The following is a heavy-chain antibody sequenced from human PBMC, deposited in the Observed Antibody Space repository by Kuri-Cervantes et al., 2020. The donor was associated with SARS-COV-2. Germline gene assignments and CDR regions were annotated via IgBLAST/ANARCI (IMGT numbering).Heavy chain of an antibody. V-gene: IGHV3-49*03. J-gene: IGHJ4*02. D-gene: IGHD5-18*01. Sequence: GESLKISCTASGFTLGDYAMSWFRQAPGKGLEWVGFIRSKAYGGTTGYAASVKGRFTISRDDSKSIAYLQMNSLKTEDTAVYYCTRDRKLWSPGPLLFDYWGQGTLVTVSS. CDR3: TRDRKLWSPGPLLFDY. CDR2: IRSKAYGGTT. CDR1: GFTLGDYA.